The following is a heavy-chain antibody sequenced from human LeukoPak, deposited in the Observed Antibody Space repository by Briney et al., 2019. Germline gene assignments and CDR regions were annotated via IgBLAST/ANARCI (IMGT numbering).Heavy chain of an antibody. D-gene: IGHD1-26*01. CDR1: GGSISSYY. Sequence: SETLSLTCTVSGGSISSYYWSWIRQPPGKGLEWIGYISHSGSTNYNPSLKGRITISVDTSKNQFSLKLTSVTAADTAVYYCARQGSGKYAPFDYWGQGTLVTVSS. CDR2: ISHSGST. CDR3: ARQGSGKYAPFDY. V-gene: IGHV4-59*08. J-gene: IGHJ4*02.